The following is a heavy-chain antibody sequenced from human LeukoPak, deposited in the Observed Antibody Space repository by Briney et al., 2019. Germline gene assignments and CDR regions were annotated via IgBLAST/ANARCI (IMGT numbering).Heavy chain of an antibody. CDR3: ARGRSNYYGMDV. CDR2: IYYNGNT. V-gene: IGHV4-59*01. Sequence: SETLSLTCSVSDGSINSYYWNWIRRPPGKGLEWIGYIYYNGNTNYSPSLKSRVTMSVDTSKNLFSLKVSSVTAADTAVYYCARGRSNYYGMDVWGQGSTVTVSS. J-gene: IGHJ6*02. D-gene: IGHD1-26*01. CDR1: DGSINSYY.